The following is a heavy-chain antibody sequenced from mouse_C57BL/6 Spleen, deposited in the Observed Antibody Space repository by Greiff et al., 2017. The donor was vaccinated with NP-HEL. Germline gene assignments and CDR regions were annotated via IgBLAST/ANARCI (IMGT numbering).Heavy chain of an antibody. V-gene: IGHV1-76*01. CDR1: GYTFTDYY. CDR2: IYPGSGNT. CDR3: ARGYYGSSGYFDV. Sequence: QVQLKQSGAELVRPGASVKLSCKASGYTFTDYYINWVKQRPGQGLEWIARIYPGSGNTYYNEKFKGKATLTAEKSSSTAYMQLSSLTSEDSAVYFCARGYYGSSGYFDVWGTGTTVTVSS. D-gene: IGHD1-1*01. J-gene: IGHJ1*03.